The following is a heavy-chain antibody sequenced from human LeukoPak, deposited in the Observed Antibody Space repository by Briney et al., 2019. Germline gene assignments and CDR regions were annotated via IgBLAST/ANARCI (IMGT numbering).Heavy chain of an antibody. CDR2: ISSSSSYT. CDR3: ARVTMVRGVIITSNWFDP. Sequence: GGSLRLSCAASGFTFSDYYMSWIRQAPGKGLEWVSYISSSSSYTNYADSVKGRFTISRDNAKNSLYPQMNSLRAEDTAVYYCARVTMVRGVIITSNWFDPWGQGTLVTVSS. J-gene: IGHJ5*02. D-gene: IGHD3-10*01. CDR1: GFTFSDYY. V-gene: IGHV3-11*05.